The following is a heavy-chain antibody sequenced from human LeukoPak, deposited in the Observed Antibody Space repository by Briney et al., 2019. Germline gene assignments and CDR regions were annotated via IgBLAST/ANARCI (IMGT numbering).Heavy chain of an antibody. CDR3: AKMLATIGFGHYFDY. CDR2: IRYDGGDK. D-gene: IGHD5-12*01. CDR1: GFIFSNYG. J-gene: IGHJ4*02. Sequence: PGGSLRLSCAASGFIFSNYGMHWVRQAPGKGLEWLTFIRYDGGDKYYADSVKGRFTISRDNSKNTLYLQMNSLRAEDTAVYYCAKMLATIGFGHYFDYWGQGTLVTVSS. V-gene: IGHV3-30*02.